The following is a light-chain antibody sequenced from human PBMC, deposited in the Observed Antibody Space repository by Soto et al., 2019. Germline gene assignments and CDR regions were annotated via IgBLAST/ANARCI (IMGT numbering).Light chain of an antibody. CDR2: AAS. V-gene: IGKV3-15*01. CDR1: ESVSNN. J-gene: IGKJ4*01. CDR3: QQYNKWPLT. Sequence: EIVMTQSPATLSVSQVERATLSCRATESVSNNLAWYQQKPGQAPTLLIFAASTRATGIPARFSGSGSGTDFTLTISSLQSEDFAVDFCQQYNKWPLTFGGGTKVEIK.